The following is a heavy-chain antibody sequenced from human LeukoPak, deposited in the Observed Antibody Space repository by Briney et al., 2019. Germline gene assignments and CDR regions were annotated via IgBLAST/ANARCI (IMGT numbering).Heavy chain of an antibody. CDR1: GFTFSSYA. D-gene: IGHD3-22*01. V-gene: IGHV3-23*01. Sequence: GGSLRHSCAASGFTFSSYAMSWVRQAPGKGLEWVSAISGSGGSTYYADSVKGRFTISRDNSKNTLYLQMNSLRAEDTAVYYCAKDRVIVVASRARTIDYWGQGTLVTVSS. CDR2: ISGSGGST. J-gene: IGHJ4*02. CDR3: AKDRVIVVASRARTIDY.